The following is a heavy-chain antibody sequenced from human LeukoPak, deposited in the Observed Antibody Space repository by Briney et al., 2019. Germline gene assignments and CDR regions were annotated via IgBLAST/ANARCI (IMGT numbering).Heavy chain of an antibody. J-gene: IGHJ4*02. CDR2: IYYRGST. V-gene: IGHV4-39*07. CDR3: ARATRAARHFDY. CDR1: GGSISSSDYY. Sequence: SETLSLTCTVSGGSISSSDYYWGWIRRPPGKGLEWIGSIYYRGSTYYNPSLKSRVTISLDTSKNQFSLSVTSVTAADTAVYYCARATRAARHFDYWGQGTLVTVSS. D-gene: IGHD6-6*01.